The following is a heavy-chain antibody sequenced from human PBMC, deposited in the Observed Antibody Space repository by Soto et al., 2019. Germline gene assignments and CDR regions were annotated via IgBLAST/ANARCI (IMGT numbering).Heavy chain of an antibody. D-gene: IGHD2-15*01. CDR3: ARVPVAVAATEDYYGLDV. CDR2: INTDGLS. J-gene: IGHJ6*02. Sequence: QVQLEESGPGLVRPSETLSLTCSVSGVSITSYYWSWIRQSAGGGLEWMGRINTDGLSTYSPSFKSRHTMSLDTSKNQVSLRLISVTAAETAVYFCARVPVAVAATEDYYGLDVWGQGTTVTVSS. V-gene: IGHV4-4*07. CDR1: GVSITSYY.